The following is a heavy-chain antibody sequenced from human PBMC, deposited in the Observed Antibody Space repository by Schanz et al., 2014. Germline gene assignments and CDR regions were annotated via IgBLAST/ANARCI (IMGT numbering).Heavy chain of an antibody. Sequence: VQLVESGGGLVKPGGSLRLSCAASGFTFSDYYMSWVRQAPGKGLEWVSYISSVGISKYYADPVKGRFTISRDSAKNSLYLQMNSLRAEDTAVYYCVKDLQRELLRDDHYYGMDVWGQGTTVTVSS. CDR1: GFTFSDYY. V-gene: IGHV3-11*04. CDR3: VKDLQRELLRDDHYYGMDV. CDR2: ISSVGISK. J-gene: IGHJ6*02. D-gene: IGHD1-26*01.